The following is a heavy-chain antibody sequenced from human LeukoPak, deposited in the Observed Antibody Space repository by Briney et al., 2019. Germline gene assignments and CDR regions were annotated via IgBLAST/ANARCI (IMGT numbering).Heavy chain of an antibody. CDR1: GFTFSSYS. CDR3: ARGGRLDAFDI. CDR2: ISSSSSYI. Sequence: GSLRLSCAASGFTFSSYSMNWVHQAPGKGLEWVSSISSSSSYIYYADSVKGRFTISRDNAKNSLYLQMNSLRAEDTAVYYCARGGRLDAFDIWGQGTMVTVSS. V-gene: IGHV3-21*01. J-gene: IGHJ3*02. D-gene: IGHD3-16*01.